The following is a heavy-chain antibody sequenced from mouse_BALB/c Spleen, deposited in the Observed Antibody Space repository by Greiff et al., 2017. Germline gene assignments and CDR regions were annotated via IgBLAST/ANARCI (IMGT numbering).Heavy chain of an antibody. Sequence: VQLKESGPELEKPGASVKISCKASGYSFTGYNMNWVKQSNGKSLEWIGNIDPYYGGTSYNQKFKGKATLTVDKSSSTAYMQLKSLTSEDSAVYYCAREDGNYERDAMDYWGQGTSVTVSS. CDR2: IDPYYGGT. J-gene: IGHJ4*01. D-gene: IGHD2-1*01. V-gene: IGHV1-39*01. CDR1: GYSFTGYN. CDR3: AREDGNYERDAMDY.